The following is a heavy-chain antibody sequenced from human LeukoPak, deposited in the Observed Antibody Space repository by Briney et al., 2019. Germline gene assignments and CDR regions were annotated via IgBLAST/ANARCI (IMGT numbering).Heavy chain of an antibody. CDR2: IYYSGST. Sequence: SSQTLSLTCTVSGGSISSGGYYWSWLRQHQGMGLEWIGYIYYSGSTYYNPSLKSRVTISVDTSKNQFSLKLSSVTAADTAVYYCASWPVDTAMVANYWGQGTLVTVSS. V-gene: IGHV4-31*03. CDR1: GGSISSGGYY. CDR3: ASWPVDTAMVANY. D-gene: IGHD5-18*01. J-gene: IGHJ4*02.